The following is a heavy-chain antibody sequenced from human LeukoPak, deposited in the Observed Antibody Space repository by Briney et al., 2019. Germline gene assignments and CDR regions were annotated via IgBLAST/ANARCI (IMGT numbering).Heavy chain of an antibody. Sequence: HPGGSLRLSCAASGFTFSSYAMSWVRQAPGKGLEWVSAISGSGGSTYYADSVKGRFTISRDNSKNTLYLQMNSLRAEDTAVYYCATKVRSGWILDYWGQGTLVTVSS. D-gene: IGHD6-19*01. CDR3: ATKVRSGWILDY. V-gene: IGHV3-23*01. CDR2: ISGSGGST. CDR1: GFTFSSYA. J-gene: IGHJ4*02.